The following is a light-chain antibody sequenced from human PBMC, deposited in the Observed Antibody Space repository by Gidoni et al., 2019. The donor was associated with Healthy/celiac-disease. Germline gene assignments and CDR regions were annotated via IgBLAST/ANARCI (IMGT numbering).Light chain of an antibody. Sequence: DIQMTQSPSTLSASVGDRVTITCRASQSISSWLAWYQQKPGKAPKLLIYKASSLESGVPSRFSGSGSGTEFTLTISSLQPDDFATYYCQQYNSYSLTFGGGAKVEIK. CDR3: QQYNSYSLT. CDR2: KAS. J-gene: IGKJ4*01. V-gene: IGKV1-5*03. CDR1: QSISSW.